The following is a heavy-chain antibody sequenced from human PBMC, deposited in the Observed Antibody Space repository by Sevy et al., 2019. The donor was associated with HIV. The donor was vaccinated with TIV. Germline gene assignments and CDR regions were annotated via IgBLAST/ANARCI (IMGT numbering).Heavy chain of an antibody. CDR2: ISSSSSYI. Sequence: GGSLRLSCAASAFTFSSYSMNWVRQAPGKGLEWVSSISSSSSYIYYADSVKGRFTISRDNAKNSLYLQMNSLRAEDTAVYYCARGDYDFWSGYYQGVYYYYYGMDVWGQGTTVTVSS. V-gene: IGHV3-21*01. D-gene: IGHD3-3*01. CDR1: AFTFSSYS. CDR3: ARGDYDFWSGYYQGVYYYYYGMDV. J-gene: IGHJ6*02.